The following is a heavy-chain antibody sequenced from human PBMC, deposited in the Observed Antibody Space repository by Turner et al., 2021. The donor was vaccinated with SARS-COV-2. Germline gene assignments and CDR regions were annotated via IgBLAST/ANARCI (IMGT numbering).Heavy chain of an antibody. V-gene: IGHV4-39*02. J-gene: IGHJ6*02. CDR1: GASLRSSSYY. CDR3: ARLRVGATIYYYHGMDA. Sequence: QVQLQESGPGLVKSSETLSLTCTVSGASLRSSSYYWGWIRQPPGNGLEWIGNRFYSGNTYYNESLKSRVTISMDTSANRFSLRLSSVTAADTAVYYCARLRVGATIYYYHGMDAWGQGTTVTVSS. CDR2: RFYSGNT. D-gene: IGHD1-26*01.